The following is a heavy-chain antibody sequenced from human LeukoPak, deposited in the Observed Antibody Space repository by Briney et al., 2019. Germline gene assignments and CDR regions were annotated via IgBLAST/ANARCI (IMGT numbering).Heavy chain of an antibody. CDR2: IHSSEGT. J-gene: IGHJ6*04. V-gene: IGHV4-59*08. Sequence: SETLSLTCTVSGGSLNGYYWGWLRQPPGKGLECIGYIHSSEGTAHNASLKSRLTISLDTSKNQFSLTLSSVTAADTAVYYCARHVYGEGMVVWGKGTTVTVSS. CDR3: ARHVYGEGMVV. D-gene: IGHD4-17*01. CDR1: GGSLNGYY.